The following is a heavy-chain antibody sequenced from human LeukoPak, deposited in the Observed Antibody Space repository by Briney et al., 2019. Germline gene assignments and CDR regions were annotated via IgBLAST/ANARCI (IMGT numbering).Heavy chain of an antibody. J-gene: IGHJ4*02. CDR3: AGDTPPGGDYYFDY. CDR1: GFSFSTYG. V-gene: IGHV3-33*01. D-gene: IGHD3-16*01. Sequence: GGSLRLSCAASGFSFSTYGMHWVRQAPGKGLEWVALIWNAGTNTYYADSVKGRFTISRDNSKNTLYLQMNSLRAEDTAVYYCAGDTPPGGDYYFDYWGQGTLVTVSS. CDR2: IWNAGTNT.